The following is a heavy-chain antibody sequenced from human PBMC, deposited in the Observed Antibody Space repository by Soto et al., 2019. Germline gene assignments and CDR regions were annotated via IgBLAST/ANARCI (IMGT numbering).Heavy chain of an antibody. CDR2: ISGSGGST. CDR3: AKEPQAGSGPAD. Sequence: PGGSLRLSCAASGFTFSSYVMTWVRQAPGKGLEWVSDISGSGGSTYSADSVKGRFTISRDNSNNTLYLQMNSLRAEDTAVYYCAKEPQAGSGPADWGQGTLVTVSS. D-gene: IGHD3-10*01. V-gene: IGHV3-23*01. CDR1: GFTFSSYV. J-gene: IGHJ4*02.